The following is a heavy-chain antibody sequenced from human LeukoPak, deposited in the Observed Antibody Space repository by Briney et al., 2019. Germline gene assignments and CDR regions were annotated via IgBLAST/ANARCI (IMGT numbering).Heavy chain of an antibody. J-gene: IGHJ4*02. V-gene: IGHV3-11*01. CDR2: ISSSGSTI. CDR1: GFTFSDYY. D-gene: IGHD3-10*01. Sequence: GGSLRLSCAASGFTFSDYYMSWIRQAPGKGLEWVSYISSSGSTIYYADSVKGRFTISRDNAKNSPYLQMNSLRAEDTAVYYCARAVSGMVRGVIITWPPGYWGQGTLVTVSS. CDR3: ARAVSGMVRGVIITWPPGY.